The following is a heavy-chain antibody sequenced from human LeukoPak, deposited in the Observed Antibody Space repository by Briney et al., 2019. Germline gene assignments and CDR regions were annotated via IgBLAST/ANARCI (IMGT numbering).Heavy chain of an antibody. Sequence: SETLSLTCTVSGGSISGNYWSWIRQPLGEGLEWIGYIFYVGSTIYNPSLKSRVTISVDTSKSQFSLQLSPVTAADTAVYYCARIITGTVALDYWGQGTLVTVSS. J-gene: IGHJ4*02. CDR2: IFYVGST. CDR3: ARIITGTVALDY. V-gene: IGHV4-59*08. CDR1: GGSISGNY. D-gene: IGHD1-14*01.